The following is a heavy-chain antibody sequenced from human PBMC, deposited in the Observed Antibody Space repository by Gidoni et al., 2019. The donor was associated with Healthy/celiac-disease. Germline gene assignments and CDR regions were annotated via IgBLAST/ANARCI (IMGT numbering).Heavy chain of an antibody. J-gene: IGHJ5*02. Sequence: QVQLPESRPGLVKPSQTLSLTCTFSGGSISSGGSYWSWIRQHPGKGLEWIGYIYYSGSTYYNPDLKSRVTISVETSKNQFSLKLSSVTAADTAVYYCARDAVTTGWFDPWGQGTLGTVSS. CDR1: GGSISSGGSY. CDR3: ARDAVTTGWFDP. CDR2: IYYSGST. V-gene: IGHV4-31*03. D-gene: IGHD4-17*01.